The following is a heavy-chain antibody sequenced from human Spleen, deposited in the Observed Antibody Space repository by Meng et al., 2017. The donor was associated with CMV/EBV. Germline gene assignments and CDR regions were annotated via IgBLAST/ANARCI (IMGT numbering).Heavy chain of an antibody. CDR1: GYTFTVYY. D-gene: IGHD7-27*01. J-gene: IGHJ4*02. V-gene: IGHV1-2*02. CDR2: INPNSGGT. CDR3: ARDADPGDFDF. Sequence: CKASGYTFTVYYIHWVRQAPGQGLEWMGWINPNSGGTNYEEKFQGRVTMTRDTSITTAYMEVSRLRSDDTAVYYCARDADPGDFDFWGQGTLVTVSS.